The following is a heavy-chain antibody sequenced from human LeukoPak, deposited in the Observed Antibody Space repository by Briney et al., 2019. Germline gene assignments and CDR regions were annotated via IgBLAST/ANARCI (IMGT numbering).Heavy chain of an antibody. Sequence: ASVKVSCKASGYTFTGYYMHWVRQAPGQGLEWMGWINPNSGGTNYAQKFQGRVTMTRDTSISTAYMELSRLRSDDTAVYYCARLYCGGDCYPPPDWGQGTLVTVSS. CDR3: ARLYCGGDCYPPPD. V-gene: IGHV1-2*02. CDR1: GYTFTGYY. CDR2: INPNSGGT. J-gene: IGHJ4*02. D-gene: IGHD2-21*02.